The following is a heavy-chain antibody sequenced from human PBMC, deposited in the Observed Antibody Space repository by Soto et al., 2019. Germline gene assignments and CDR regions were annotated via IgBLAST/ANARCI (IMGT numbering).Heavy chain of an antibody. CDR1: GFTFSSYG. J-gene: IGHJ4*02. V-gene: IGHV3-30*18. CDR2: ISYDGSNK. Sequence: TGGSLRLSCAASGFTFSSYGMHWVRQAPGKGLEWVAVISYDGSNKYYADSVKGRFTISRDNSKNTLYLQMNSLRAEDTAVYYCAKDGSFSIAVAGTLDDWGQGTLVTVSS. D-gene: IGHD6-19*01. CDR3: AKDGSFSIAVAGTLDD.